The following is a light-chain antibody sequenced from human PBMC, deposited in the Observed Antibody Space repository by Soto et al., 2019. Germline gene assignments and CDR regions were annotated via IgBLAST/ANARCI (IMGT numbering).Light chain of an antibody. Sequence: QAVVTQEPSLTVSPGGTVTLTCASSTGAVTSGFYPNWFQQKPGQAPRPLIYTTSNKHSWTPARLSGSLLGGKDALTLSGVQPEDAAAYSCLLHYGDSRLGAFGGGTKLTAL. V-gene: IGLV7-43*01. CDR1: TGAVTSGFY. CDR3: LLHYGDSRLGA. J-gene: IGLJ2*01. CDR2: TTS.